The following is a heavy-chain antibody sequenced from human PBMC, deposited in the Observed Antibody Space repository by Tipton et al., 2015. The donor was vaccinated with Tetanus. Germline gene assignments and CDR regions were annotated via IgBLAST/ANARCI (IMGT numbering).Heavy chain of an antibody. V-gene: IGHV5-51*01. Sequence: QLVQSGAEVKKPGESLQISCKGSGYSFTSYWIGWVRQMPGKGLEWMGIIYPGDSDTRYSPSFQGQVTISADKSISTAYRQWSSLKASDTAMYYCARHLPRSQYYYYGMDVWGQGTTVTVSS. CDR1: GYSFTSYW. J-gene: IGHJ6*02. CDR2: IYPGDSDT. CDR3: ARHLPRSQYYYYGMDV.